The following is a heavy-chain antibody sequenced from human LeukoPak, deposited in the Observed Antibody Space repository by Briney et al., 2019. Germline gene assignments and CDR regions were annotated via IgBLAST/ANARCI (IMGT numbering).Heavy chain of an antibody. CDR3: ATDGVLYDSSGYPDY. V-gene: IGHV3-33*01. D-gene: IGHD3-22*01. J-gene: IGHJ4*02. CDR1: GFAFSSYG. Sequence: GGSLRLSCAASGFAFSSYGMHWVPQAPGKGLEWVAVIWYDGSNKYYADSVKGRFTISRDNSKNTLYLQMNSPGAEHTSVYYCATDGVLYDSSGYPDYWGQGTLVTVSS. CDR2: IWYDGSNK.